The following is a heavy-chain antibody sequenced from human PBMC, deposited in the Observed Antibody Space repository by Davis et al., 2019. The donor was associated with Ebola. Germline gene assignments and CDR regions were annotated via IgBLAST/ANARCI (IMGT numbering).Heavy chain of an antibody. D-gene: IGHD6-19*01. V-gene: IGHV3-23*01. Sequence: GSLRLSCAASGFTFSSYVMSWVRQAPGKGLEWVSAISGSGGSTYYADSVKGRFTISRDNSKNTLYLQMNSLRAEDTAVYYCAKVTSSGWYYFDYWGQGTLVTASS. J-gene: IGHJ4*02. CDR3: AKVTSSGWYYFDY. CDR1: GFTFSSYV. CDR2: ISGSGGST.